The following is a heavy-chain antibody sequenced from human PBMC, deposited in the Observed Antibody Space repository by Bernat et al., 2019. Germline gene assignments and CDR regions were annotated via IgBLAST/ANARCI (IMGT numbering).Heavy chain of an antibody. J-gene: IGHJ3*02. V-gene: IGHV4-39*01. CDR1: GGSISSSSYY. CDR2: IYYSGST. Sequence: QLQLQESGPGLVKPSETLSLTCTVSGGSISSSSYYWGWIRQPPGKGLEWIGSIYYSGSTYYNPSLKSRVTISVDTSKNQFSLKRSSVTAADTAVYYCARVSHALDAFDIWGQGTMVTVSS. CDR3: ARVSHALDAFDI.